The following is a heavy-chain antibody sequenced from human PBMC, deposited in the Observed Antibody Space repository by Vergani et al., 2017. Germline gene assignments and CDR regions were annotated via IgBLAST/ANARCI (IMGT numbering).Heavy chain of an antibody. CDR3: ALSGSYDGLDI. D-gene: IGHD1-26*01. CDR2: ISCDGGST. J-gene: IGHJ3*02. CDR1: GFTFDDYT. V-gene: IGHV3-43*01. Sequence: EVQLVESGGVVVQPGGSLRLSCAASGFTFDDYTMHWVRQAPGKGLEWVSLISCDGGSTYYADSVKGRFTISRDNSKNSLYLQMNSLRTEDTALYYCALSGSYDGLDIWGQGTMVTVSS.